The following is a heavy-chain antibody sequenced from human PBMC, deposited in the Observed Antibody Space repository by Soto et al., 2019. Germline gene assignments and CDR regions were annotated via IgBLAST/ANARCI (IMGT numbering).Heavy chain of an antibody. V-gene: IGHV5-51*01. J-gene: IGHJ5*02. CDR3: ARGFTGSAGRFDP. Sequence: GESLKISCKGSGYTFTNYWIGWVRQMPGKGLEWMGIIFPGASDTKYNPSFQGQVTISADKSITTTYLRWTSLKASDTAIYYCARGFTGSAGRFDPWGQGTVVTVSS. CDR1: GYTFTNYW. CDR2: IFPGASDT. D-gene: IGHD2-8*02.